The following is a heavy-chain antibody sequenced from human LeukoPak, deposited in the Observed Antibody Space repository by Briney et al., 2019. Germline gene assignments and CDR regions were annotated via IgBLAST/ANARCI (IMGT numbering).Heavy chain of an antibody. CDR2: ISGSGGST. J-gene: IGHJ1*01. CDR3: AKGSLWFGELFPVDFQH. D-gene: IGHD3-10*01. CDR1: GFTFSSYA. V-gene: IGHV3-23*01. Sequence: GGSLRLSCAASGFTFSSYAMSWVRQAPGKGLEWVSAISGSGGSTYYADSVKGRFTISRDNSKNTLYLQMNSLRAEDTAVYYCAKGSLWFGELFPVDFQHWGQGTLVTVSS.